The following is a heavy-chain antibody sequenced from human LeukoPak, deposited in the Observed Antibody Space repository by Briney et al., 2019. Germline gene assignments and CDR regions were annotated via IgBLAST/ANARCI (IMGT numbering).Heavy chain of an antibody. J-gene: IGHJ4*02. D-gene: IGHD3-10*01. V-gene: IGHV1-69*13. CDR3: ARDRHYYGSGSYYKNHYLPDY. Sequence: GASVKVSCKASGYTFTSYGISWVRQAPGQGLEWMGGIIPIFGTANYAQKFQGRVTITADESTSTAYMELSSLRSEDTAVYYCARDRHYYGSGSYYKNHYLPDYWGQGTLVTVSS. CDR2: IIPIFGTA. CDR1: GYTFTSYG.